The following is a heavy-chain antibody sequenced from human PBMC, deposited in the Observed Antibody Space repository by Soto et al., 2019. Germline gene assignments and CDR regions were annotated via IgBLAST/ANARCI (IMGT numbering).Heavy chain of an antibody. CDR3: VKSRLHWALQY. J-gene: IGHJ1*01. CDR1: NTSISDDY. Sequence: QVQLQESGPGLVKPSETLSLTCNVSNTSISDDYWAWIRQSPGKGLEWIGFSHYSGNSAYNPSLKPRVSSSVDTSKKQVSLKLTSVTAADTAVYYCVKSRLHWALQYWGQGTLVTVSS. V-gene: IGHV4-59*01. D-gene: IGHD3-16*01. CDR2: SHYSGNS.